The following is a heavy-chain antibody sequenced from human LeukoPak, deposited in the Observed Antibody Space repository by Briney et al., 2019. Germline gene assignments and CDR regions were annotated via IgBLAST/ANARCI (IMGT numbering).Heavy chain of an antibody. D-gene: IGHD3-16*02. CDR2: IYPSGIT. Sequence: SETLSLTCSVSGYFISSGYYWGWIRQPPGKGLEWIGSIYPSGITYYNTSLKSRVTISVDTSKNQFSLKLSSVTAADTAVYYCASSRLRLGELSLYWFDPWGQGTLVTVSS. CDR1: GYFISSGYY. V-gene: IGHV4-38-2*02. CDR3: ASSRLRLGELSLYWFDP. J-gene: IGHJ5*02.